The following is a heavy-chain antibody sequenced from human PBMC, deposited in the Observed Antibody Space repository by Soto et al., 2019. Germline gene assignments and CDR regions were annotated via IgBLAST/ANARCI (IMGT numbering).Heavy chain of an antibody. J-gene: IGHJ4*02. D-gene: IGHD3-22*01. V-gene: IGHV4-59*01. CDR3: ARQIYDSDTGPNFQYYFDS. CDR2: IYYSGST. CDR1: GGSISSYY. Sequence: SETLSLTCTVSGGSISSYYWSWIRQPPGKGLEWIGYIYYSGSTNYNPSLKSRVTISVDTSKNQFSLKLSSVTAADTAVYYCARQIYDSDTGPNFQYYFDSWGQGTPVTVSS.